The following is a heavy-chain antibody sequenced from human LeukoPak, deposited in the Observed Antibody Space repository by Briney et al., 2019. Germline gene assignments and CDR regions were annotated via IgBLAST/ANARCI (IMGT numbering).Heavy chain of an antibody. J-gene: IGHJ4*02. V-gene: IGHV4-39*01. CDR1: GGSISSSSYY. D-gene: IGHD6-19*01. CDR3: ARRDSSGYWTNY. Sequence: SETLSLTCTVSGGSISSSSYYWGWIRQPPGKGLEWIGSIYYSGSAYYNPSLKSRVTISVDTSKNQFSLKLSSVTAADTAVYYCARRDSSGYWTNYWGQGTLVTVSS. CDR2: IYYSGSA.